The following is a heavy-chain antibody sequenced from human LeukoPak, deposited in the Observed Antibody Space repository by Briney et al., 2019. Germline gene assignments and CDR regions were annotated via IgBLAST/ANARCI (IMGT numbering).Heavy chain of an antibody. J-gene: IGHJ4*02. CDR3: ASPGERLLWFGESFDY. CDR1: GFTFSSYA. Sequence: GGSLRLSCAASGFTFSSYAMHWVRQAPGKGLEWVAVISYDGSNKYYADSVKGRFTISRDNSKNTLYLQMNSLRAEDTAVYYCASPGERLLWFGESFDYWGQGTLVTVSS. CDR2: ISYDGSNK. D-gene: IGHD3-10*01. V-gene: IGHV3-30*04.